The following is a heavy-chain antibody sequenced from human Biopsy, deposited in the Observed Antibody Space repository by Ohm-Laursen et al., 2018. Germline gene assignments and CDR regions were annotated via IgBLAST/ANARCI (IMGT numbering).Heavy chain of an antibody. CDR2: ISSDGSSQ. CDR1: GFTFSNYA. D-gene: IGHD6-19*01. V-gene: IGHV3-30*03. J-gene: IGHJ3*02. CDR3: ARSGWPENDAFDI. Sequence: SLRLSCAASGFTFSNYAIHWVRQAPGRGLEWVALISSDGSSQYYADSVKGRFTISRDSSKNTLYLQMNSLRAEDTALYYCARSGWPENDAFDIWGQGTMVTVSS.